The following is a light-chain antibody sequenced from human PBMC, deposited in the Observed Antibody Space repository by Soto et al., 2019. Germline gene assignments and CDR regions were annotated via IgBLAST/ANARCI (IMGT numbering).Light chain of an antibody. CDR1: QAINNY. J-gene: IGKJ4*01. V-gene: IGKV1-27*01. CDR2: AAS. Sequence: DIQMTQSPSSLSASVGDRVTITCRASQAINNYVAWYQQKPGQCPQLLIYAASTLQSGVPSRFSGSGSGTDFTLTISSLQAEDVAVYYCQHYYNLPLTFGGGTKVEIK. CDR3: QHYYNLPLT.